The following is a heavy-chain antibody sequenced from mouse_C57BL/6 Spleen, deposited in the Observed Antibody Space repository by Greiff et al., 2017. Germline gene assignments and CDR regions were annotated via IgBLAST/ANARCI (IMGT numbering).Heavy chain of an antibody. Sequence: EVKLVESGGGLVKPGGSLKLSCAASGFTFSDYGMHWVRQAPEKGLEWVAYISSGSSTISYADTVKGRFTIARDNAKNTLFLQMTSLRSEDTAMYYCARGCSSAAWFAYWGQGTLVTVSA. J-gene: IGHJ3*01. CDR2: ISSGSSTI. CDR3: ARGCSSAAWFAY. V-gene: IGHV5-17*01. CDR1: GFTFSDYG. D-gene: IGHD1-1*01.